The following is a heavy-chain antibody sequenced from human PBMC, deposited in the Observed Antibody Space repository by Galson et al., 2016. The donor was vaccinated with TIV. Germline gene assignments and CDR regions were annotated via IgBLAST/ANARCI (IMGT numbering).Heavy chain of an antibody. CDR1: GGSISSSSYY. CDR3: ARSLGIVVTSPPDPFHH. J-gene: IGHJ1*01. V-gene: IGHV4-39*07. CDR2: IYYSGTT. Sequence: SETLSLTCTVSGGSISSSSYYWGWIRQPPGKGLEWIGTIYYSGTTYYNPSLKSRVTISIDTSKNQFSLKLDSVTAADTAIYYCARSLGIVVTSPPDPFHHWGQGTLVTVSS. D-gene: IGHD3-22*01.